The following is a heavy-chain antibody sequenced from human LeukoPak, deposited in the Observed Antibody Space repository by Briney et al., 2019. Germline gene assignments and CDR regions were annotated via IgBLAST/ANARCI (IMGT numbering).Heavy chain of an antibody. CDR3: ASGKIGDLLYIFDY. CDR1: GFTFSSYE. D-gene: IGHD3-10*01. J-gene: IGHJ4*02. CDR2: ISSSGSTI. Sequence: PGGSLRLPCAASGFTFSSYEMNWVRQAPGKGLEWVSYISSSGSTIFYADSVKGRFTISRDNAKNSLYLQMNSLRAEDTAVYYCASGKIGDLLYIFDYWGQGTLVTVSS. V-gene: IGHV3-48*03.